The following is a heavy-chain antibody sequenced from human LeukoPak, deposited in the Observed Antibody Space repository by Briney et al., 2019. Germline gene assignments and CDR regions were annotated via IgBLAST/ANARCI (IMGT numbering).Heavy chain of an antibody. J-gene: IGHJ4*02. V-gene: IGHV4-34*01. Sequence: PSETLSLTCAVYGGSFSGYYWSWIRQPPGKGLEWIGEINHSGSTNYNPSLKSRVTISVDTSKNQFSLTLSSVTAADTAVYYCARKGGYSYGFFDYWGQGTLVTVSS. CDR2: INHSGST. CDR1: GGSFSGYY. D-gene: IGHD5-18*01. CDR3: ARKGGYSYGFFDY.